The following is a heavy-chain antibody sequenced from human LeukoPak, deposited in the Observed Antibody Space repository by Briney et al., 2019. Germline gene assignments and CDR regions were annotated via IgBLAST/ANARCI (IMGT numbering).Heavy chain of an antibody. CDR1: GYTFTSYA. J-gene: IGHJ4*02. V-gene: IGHV1-3*01. Sequence: ASVKVSCKASGYTFTSYAMHWVRQAPGQRLEWMGWINAGNGNTKYSQKFQGRVTITRDTSASTAHMELSSLRSEDTAVYYCARDPGSLWFGELLDYWGQGTLVTVSS. CDR3: ARDPGSLWFGELLDY. D-gene: IGHD3-10*01. CDR2: INAGNGNT.